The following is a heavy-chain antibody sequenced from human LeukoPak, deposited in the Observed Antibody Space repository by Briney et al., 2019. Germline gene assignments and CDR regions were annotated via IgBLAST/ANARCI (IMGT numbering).Heavy chain of an antibody. D-gene: IGHD2-21*02. CDR3: AKEGLPIPTAWRYFDF. V-gene: IGHV3-23*01. J-gene: IGHJ4*02. Sequence: GGSLRLSCAASGFTFRNYAMAWVRQAPGKGLEWVSSISGSGDSIYYADSVKGRFTISRDNSKNTMYLQMNSLRAEDTAIYFCAKEGLPIPTAWRYFDFWGQGTLVTVSS. CDR1: GFTFRNYA. CDR2: ISGSGDSI.